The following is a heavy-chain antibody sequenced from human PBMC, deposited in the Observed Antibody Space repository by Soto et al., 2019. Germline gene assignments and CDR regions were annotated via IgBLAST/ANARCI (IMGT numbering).Heavy chain of an antibody. Sequence: GASVKVSCKASGFTFTSSAVQWVRQARGQRLEWIGWIVVGSGNTNYAQKFQERVTITRDMSTSTAYMELSSLRSEDTAVYYCAAFRRRDGYNLSTDYWGQGTLVTV. D-gene: IGHD5-12*01. CDR2: IVVGSGNT. V-gene: IGHV1-58*01. CDR3: AAFRRRDGYNLSTDY. CDR1: GFTFTSSA. J-gene: IGHJ4*02.